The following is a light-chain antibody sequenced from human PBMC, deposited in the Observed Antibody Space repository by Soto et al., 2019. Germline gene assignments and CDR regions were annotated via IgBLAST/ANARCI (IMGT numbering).Light chain of an antibody. CDR2: GGS. V-gene: IGKV3-20*01. J-gene: IGKJ1*01. CDR1: QSVSSSY. Sequence: IVLTQYPGTLSLSPGERATLSCRARQSVSSSYLAWYQQKPGQAPRLLMYGGSSRATGIPVRFSGSGSETDFTLTITRLEPEDFAVYYCQQYSSSRTFGQGTKVDIK. CDR3: QQYSSSRT.